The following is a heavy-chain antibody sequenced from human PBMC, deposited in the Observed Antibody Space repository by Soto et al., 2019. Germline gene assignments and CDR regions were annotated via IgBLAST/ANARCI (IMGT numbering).Heavy chain of an antibody. D-gene: IGHD5-18*01. J-gene: IGHJ4*02. CDR3: ARDQDAYTYAYAY. Sequence: QIQLLQSGAAVKKPGASVKVSCKASGYRFRDYGISWVRQAPGQGLEWMGWVSAYNDNTKYSQKVQGRVTMTADTSSTTAYMELRDLGSDDTAVYYCARDQDAYTYAYAYWGQGTLVTVSS. CDR1: GYRFRDYG. CDR2: VSAYNDNT. V-gene: IGHV1-18*01.